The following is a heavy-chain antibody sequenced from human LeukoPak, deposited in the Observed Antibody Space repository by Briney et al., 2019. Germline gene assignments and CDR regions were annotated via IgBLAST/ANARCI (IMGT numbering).Heavy chain of an antibody. V-gene: IGHV3-21*01. CDR3: ARAVDYGSGSWFYFDC. Sequence: GGSLRLSCAASGFTFSSYTINWVRQAPGKGLEWVSSISSGSGYIYYTDSLKGRFTISRDNAKNSLYLQMNSLRAEDTAVYYCARAVDYGSGSWFYFDCWGQGTLVTVSS. D-gene: IGHD3-10*01. J-gene: IGHJ4*02. CDR2: ISSGSGYI. CDR1: GFTFSSYT.